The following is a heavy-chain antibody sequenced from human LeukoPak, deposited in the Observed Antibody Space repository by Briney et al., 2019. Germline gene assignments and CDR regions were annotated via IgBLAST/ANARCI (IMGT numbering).Heavy chain of an antibody. D-gene: IGHD6-25*01. Sequence: HPGGSLRLSCAASGFTFSSYWMHWVRQAPGKGLVWVSRITSDGSRINYADSVKGRFTISRDNAKNTVYLQMNSLRAEDTAVYCCARGLSAAGYYYMDVWGKGTTVTVSS. J-gene: IGHJ6*03. V-gene: IGHV3-74*01. CDR3: ARGLSAAGYYYMDV. CDR1: GFTFSSYW. CDR2: ITSDGSRI.